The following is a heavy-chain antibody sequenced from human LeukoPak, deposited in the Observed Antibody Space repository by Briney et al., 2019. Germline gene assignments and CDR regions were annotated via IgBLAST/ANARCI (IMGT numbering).Heavy chain of an antibody. CDR3: ALGKDVVVTGDWWFDP. CDR2: IYYSGST. CDR1: GGSISSSSYY. D-gene: IGHD2-21*02. Sequence: SETLSLTCTVSGGSISSSSYYWGWIRQPPGKGLEWIGSIYYSGSTYYNPSLKSRVTISVGTSKNQFSLKLSSVTAADTAVYYCALGKDVVVTGDWWFDPWGQGTLVTVSS. J-gene: IGHJ5*02. V-gene: IGHV4-39*07.